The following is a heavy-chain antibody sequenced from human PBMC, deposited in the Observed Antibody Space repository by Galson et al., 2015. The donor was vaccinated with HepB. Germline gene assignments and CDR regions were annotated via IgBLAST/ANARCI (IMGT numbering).Heavy chain of an antibody. CDR3: AREGPEEWDRGGDAFEI. D-gene: IGHD1-26*01. V-gene: IGHV1-18*04. J-gene: IGHJ3*02. CDR2: ISAYNGNT. Sequence: SVKVSCKASGYTFTSYGISWVRQAPGQGLEWMGWISAYNGNTNYAQKLQGRVTMTTDTSTSTAYMELRSLRSDDTAVYYCAREGPEEWDRGGDAFEIWGQRTMVTVSS. CDR1: GYTFTSYG.